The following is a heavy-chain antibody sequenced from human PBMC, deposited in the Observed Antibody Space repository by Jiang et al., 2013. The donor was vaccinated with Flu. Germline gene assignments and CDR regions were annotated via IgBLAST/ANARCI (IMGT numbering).Heavy chain of an antibody. CDR1: GFGFSYSG. CDR2: IWYDGRTK. D-gene: IGHD5-24*01. Sequence: AASGFGFSYSGMHWVRQAPGKGLEWVAVIWYDGRTKFYVDSVKGRFTISRDNSKNTLYLQMNNLRAEDTAVYYCAKDRHVSYYYNYYTMDVWGQGTTVTVFS. CDR3: AKDRHVSYYYNYYTMDV. J-gene: IGHJ6*02. V-gene: IGHV3-33*06.